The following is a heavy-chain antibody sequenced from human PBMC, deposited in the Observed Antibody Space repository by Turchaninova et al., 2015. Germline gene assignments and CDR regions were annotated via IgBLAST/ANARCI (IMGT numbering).Heavy chain of an antibody. J-gene: IGHJ6*03. CDR1: GGSISSYH. D-gene: IGHD3-3*01. CDR3: ARDRSGYDDYYTDV. Sequence: GLVKPSETLSLTCTVSGGSISSYHWSWILQPPGKGLELIGYINYRVTTKYNPSLESRVTILVDTSKNQFSLKLTSVTAADTAGYYCARDRSGYDDYYTDVCGKGTTVTVSS. V-gene: IGHV4-59*01. CDR2: INYRVTT.